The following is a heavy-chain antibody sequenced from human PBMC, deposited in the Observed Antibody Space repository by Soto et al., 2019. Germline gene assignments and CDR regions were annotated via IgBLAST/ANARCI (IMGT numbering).Heavy chain of an antibody. V-gene: IGHV3-23*01. CDR3: AKARGRVATIGVSDV. CDR2: VNNGGDST. J-gene: IGHJ6*04. CDR1: GFTFNNFA. D-gene: IGHD5-12*01. Sequence: EVQLLESGGGLVQPGGSLRLSCAASGFTFNNFAMNWVRQAPGKGLEWVSAVNNGGDSTYYADSVQGRFTISRDNSENTLYLQMRSLRADDTAVYYCAKARGRVATIGVSDVWGKGTTVTVSS.